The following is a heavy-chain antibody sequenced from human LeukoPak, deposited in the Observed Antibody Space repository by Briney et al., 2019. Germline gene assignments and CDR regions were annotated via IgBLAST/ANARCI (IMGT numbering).Heavy chain of an antibody. J-gene: IGHJ4*02. D-gene: IGHD1-26*01. CDR1: GGFISSGGYY. Sequence: PSQTLSLTCTVSGGFISSGGYYWSWIRQPPGKGLEWIGYIYHSGSTYYNPSLKSRVTISVDRSKNQFSLKLSSVTAADTAVYYCASFRYGGSSIDYWGQGTLVTVSS. CDR3: ASFRYGGSSIDY. CDR2: IYHSGST. V-gene: IGHV4-30-2*01.